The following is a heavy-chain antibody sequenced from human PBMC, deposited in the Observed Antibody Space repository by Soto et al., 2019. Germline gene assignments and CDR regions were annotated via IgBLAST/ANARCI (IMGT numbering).Heavy chain of an antibody. D-gene: IGHD3-22*01. CDR1: GFTFSSYG. V-gene: IGHV3-33*01. CDR3: PREGIYHDSSGYPVDY. Sequence: PGGSLRLSCAASGFTFSSYGMHWVRQAPGKGLEWVAVIWYDGSNKYYADSVKGRFTISRDNSKNTLYLQMNSLRAEDTAVYYCPREGIYHDSSGYPVDYWGQGTPVTVSS. CDR2: IWYDGSNK. J-gene: IGHJ4*02.